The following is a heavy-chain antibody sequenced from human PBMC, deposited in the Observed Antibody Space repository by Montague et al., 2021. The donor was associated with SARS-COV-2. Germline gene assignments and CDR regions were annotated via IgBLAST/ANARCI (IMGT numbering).Heavy chain of an antibody. CDR3: ARGRQHINMVVVVVTGGEYYFDF. Sequence: SETLSLTCAVYDGSFSDYSWTWIRQPPGKGLEWIGEINHRGSTNYNPSLKSRVTISVDMSKNQLSLKMTSVTAADTAVYYCARGRQHINMVVVVVTGGEYYFDFWGQGTLVAVSS. CDR1: DGSFSDYS. J-gene: IGHJ4*02. V-gene: IGHV4-34*01. CDR2: INHRGST. D-gene: IGHD3-22*01.